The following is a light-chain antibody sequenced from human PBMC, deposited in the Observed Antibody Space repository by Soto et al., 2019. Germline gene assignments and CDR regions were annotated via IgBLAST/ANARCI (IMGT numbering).Light chain of an antibody. CDR3: QKYNSAPRT. V-gene: IGKV1-27*01. J-gene: IGKJ1*01. CDR2: AAS. Sequence: DIQMTQSPSSLSASVGDRVTITCRASQGISNYLAWYQQKPGKVPKLLIYAASTLQSGVPSRFSGSGSGTDFTITISSLKHEDVATYYCQKYNSAPRTFGQGTKVEIK. CDR1: QGISNY.